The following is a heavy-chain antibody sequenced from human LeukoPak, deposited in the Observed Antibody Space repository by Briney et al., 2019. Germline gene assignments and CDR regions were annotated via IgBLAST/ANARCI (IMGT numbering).Heavy chain of an antibody. CDR3: ARGGPNYFDY. CDR1: GYNFTSYW. CDR2: IYPGDSDT. V-gene: IGHV5-51*01. J-gene: IGHJ4*02. D-gene: IGHD3-16*01. Sequence: SLQISWKGSGYNFTSYWIGWGRPVAGKGLGGMGIIYPGDSDTRYSPSFQGQVTISADKSISTAYLQWSSLKASDTAMYYCARGGPNYFDYWGQGTLVTVSS.